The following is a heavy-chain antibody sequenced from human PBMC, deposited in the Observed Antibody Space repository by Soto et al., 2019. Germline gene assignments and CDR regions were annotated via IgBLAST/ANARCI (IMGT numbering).Heavy chain of an antibody. D-gene: IGHD6-19*01. CDR3: ANVAQWLAYFVF. Sequence: GGSLRLSCAASGFTFSSYGMHWVRQAPGKGLEWVAVISYDGSNKYYADSVKGRFTISRDNSKNTLYLQMNSLRAEDAAVYYCANVAQWLAYFVFWGLGTLVTVS. CDR1: GFTFSSYG. J-gene: IGHJ4*02. V-gene: IGHV3-30*18. CDR2: ISYDGSNK.